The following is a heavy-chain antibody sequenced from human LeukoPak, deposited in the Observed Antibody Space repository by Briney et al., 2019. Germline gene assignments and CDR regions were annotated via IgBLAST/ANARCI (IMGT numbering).Heavy chain of an antibody. Sequence: SETLSLTCTVSGYSISSGYYWSWIRQPAGKGLEWIGRIYTSGSTNYNPSLRSRVTMSVDTSKNQFSLKLSSVTAADTAVYYCARDITMVRGVIITFGWFDPWGQGTLVTVSS. CDR2: IYTSGST. J-gene: IGHJ5*02. V-gene: IGHV4-4*07. CDR3: ARDITMVRGVIITFGWFDP. CDR1: GYSISSGYY. D-gene: IGHD3-10*01.